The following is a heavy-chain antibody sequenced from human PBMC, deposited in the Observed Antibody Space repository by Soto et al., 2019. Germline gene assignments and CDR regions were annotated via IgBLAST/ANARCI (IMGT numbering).Heavy chain of an antibody. CDR2: IYWNDDK. CDR1: GFSLSTSGVG. Sequence: SGPTLVNPTQPLTLTCTFSGFSLSTSGVGVGWIRQPPGKALEWLALIYWNDDKRYSPSLKSRLTITKDTSKNQVVLTMTNMDPVDTATYYCAHSVLEWSNNWFDPWGQGTLVTVSS. J-gene: IGHJ5*02. V-gene: IGHV2-5*01. D-gene: IGHD3-3*01. CDR3: AHSVLEWSNNWFDP.